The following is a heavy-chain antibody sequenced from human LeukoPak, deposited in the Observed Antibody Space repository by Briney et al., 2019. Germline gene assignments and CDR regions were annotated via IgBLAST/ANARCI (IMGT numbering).Heavy chain of an antibody. CDR2: IYHSGST. CDR3: ARDHKYYDFWSGYFG. CDR1: GGSISSSKW. D-gene: IGHD3-3*01. Sequence: PSETLSLTCAVSGGSISSSKWWSWARQPPGKGLEWIGEIYHSGSTNYNPSLKSRVTISVDKSKNQFSLRLTSVTAPDTAVYYCARDHKYYDFWSGYFGWGQGTLVTVSS. V-gene: IGHV4-4*02. J-gene: IGHJ4*02.